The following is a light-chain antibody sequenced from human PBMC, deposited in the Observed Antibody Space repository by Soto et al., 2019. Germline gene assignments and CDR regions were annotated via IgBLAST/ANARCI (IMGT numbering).Light chain of an antibody. CDR3: SSYTSTSTPHV. V-gene: IGLV2-14*01. CDR1: NSDVGAYNY. CDR2: DVS. J-gene: IGLJ1*01. Sequence: QSALTQPASVSGSPGQSITISCTGTNSDVGAYNYVSWYQQYPGKAPKLMIYDVSNRPSGVSNRFSGSKSGNTASLTISGLQAEDEADYYCSSYTSTSTPHVFGTGTKVTVL.